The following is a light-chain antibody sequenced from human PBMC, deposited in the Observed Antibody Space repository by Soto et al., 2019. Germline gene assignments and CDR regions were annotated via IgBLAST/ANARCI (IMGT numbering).Light chain of an antibody. CDR3: QQYNSYWT. J-gene: IGKJ1*01. CDR2: DAS. V-gene: IGKV1-5*01. Sequence: DIQMTQSPSTLSASVGVRVTITCRASQSISSWLAWYQQKPGKAPKLLIYDASSLESGVPSRFSGRGSGTEFTLTISSLQPDDFATYYCQQYNSYWTFGQGTKVDIK. CDR1: QSISSW.